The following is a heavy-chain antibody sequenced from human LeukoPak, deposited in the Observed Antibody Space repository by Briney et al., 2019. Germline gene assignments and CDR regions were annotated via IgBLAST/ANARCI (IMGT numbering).Heavy chain of an antibody. V-gene: IGHV4-59*01. CDR2: IYYSGST. D-gene: IGHD3-9*01. CDR3: ARADYDILTGYPLPFDY. J-gene: IGHJ4*02. Sequence: SETLSLTCTVSGGSTSSYYWSWIRQPPGKGLEWIGYIYYSGSTNYNPSLKSRVTISVDTSKNQFSLKLSSVTAADTAVYYCARADYDILTGYPLPFDYWGQGTLVTVSS. CDR1: GGSTSSYY.